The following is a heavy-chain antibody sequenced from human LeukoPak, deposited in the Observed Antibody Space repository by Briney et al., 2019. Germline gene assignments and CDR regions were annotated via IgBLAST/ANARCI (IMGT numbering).Heavy chain of an antibody. CDR3: ARDAGPHYYDSSGYVDY. J-gene: IGHJ4*02. CDR2: IYYSGST. CDR1: GGSISSYY. Sequence: NPSETLSLTCTVSGGSISSYYWNWIRQPPGKGLEWIGYIYYSGSTNYNPSLKSRVTISVDTSKNQFSLKLSSVTAADTAVYYCARDAGPHYYDSSGYVDYWGQGTLVTVSS. D-gene: IGHD3-22*01. V-gene: IGHV4-59*12.